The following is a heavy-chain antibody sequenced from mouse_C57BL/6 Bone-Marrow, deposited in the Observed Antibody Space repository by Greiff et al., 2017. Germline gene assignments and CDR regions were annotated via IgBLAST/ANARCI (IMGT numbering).Heavy chain of an antibody. CDR2: IYPTSGRT. CDR1: GYTFTSYW. D-gene: IGHD4-1*01. CDR3: ARSGPLGRSFDY. Sequence: VQLQQPGAELVKPGASVKMSCTASGYTFTSYWITWVKQRPGQGLEWIGDIYPTSGRTNYPEKFKSKSILTVDTSSNTAYMQLSSLTSEDSAVLYCARSGPLGRSFDYWGQGTTLTVSS. V-gene: IGHV1-55*01. J-gene: IGHJ2*01.